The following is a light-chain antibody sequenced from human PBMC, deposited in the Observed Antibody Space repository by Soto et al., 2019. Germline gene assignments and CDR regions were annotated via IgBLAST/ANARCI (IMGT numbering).Light chain of an antibody. V-gene: IGLV2-14*03. CDR3: SSYTRSDTYV. Sequence: QAVVTQPASVSGSPGQSIAISCTGTSSDIGAYNWVSWYQQHPGKAPKLMIYDVSYRPSGVSNRFSGSISGNTASLTISGLQAEDEAVYYCSSYTRSDTYVFGSGTKLTVL. J-gene: IGLJ1*01. CDR1: SSDIGAYNW. CDR2: DVS.